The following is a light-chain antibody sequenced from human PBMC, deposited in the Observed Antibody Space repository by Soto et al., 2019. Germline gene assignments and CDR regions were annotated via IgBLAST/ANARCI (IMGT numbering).Light chain of an antibody. CDR3: QHYNHWALT. Sequence: EIVMTQSPATLSVSPGERATLSCRASQNINYKLAWTQQKPGQAPRLLIYGASTRAPGVPARFSGSGSGTEFTLTISGLQSEDFAVYYCQHYNHWALTFGGGTKVEIK. V-gene: IGKV3-15*01. J-gene: IGKJ4*01. CDR1: QNINYK. CDR2: GAS.